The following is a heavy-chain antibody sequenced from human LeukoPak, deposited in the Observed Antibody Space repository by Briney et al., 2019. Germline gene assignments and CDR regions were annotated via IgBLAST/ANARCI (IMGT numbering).Heavy chain of an antibody. CDR2: IYYSGST. Sequence: SETLSLTCTVSGGSISSYYWSWIRQPPGKGLEWIGYIYYSGSTNYNPSLKSRVTISVDTSKNQFSLKLSSVTAADTAVYYCARLYSSSLGRVFDYWGQGTLSPSPQ. D-gene: IGHD6-13*01. CDR3: ARLYSSSLGRVFDY. V-gene: IGHV4-59*01. J-gene: IGHJ4*02. CDR1: GGSISSYY.